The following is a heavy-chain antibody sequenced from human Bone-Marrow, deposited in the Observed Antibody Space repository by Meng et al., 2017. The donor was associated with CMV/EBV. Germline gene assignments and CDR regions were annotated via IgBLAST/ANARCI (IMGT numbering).Heavy chain of an antibody. V-gene: IGHV1-3*02. Sequence: ASVKVSCKASGYTFTSYAMHWVRQAPGQRLEWMGWSNAGNGNTKYSQEFQGRVTITRDTSASTAYMELSSLRSEDTAVYYCARVPPLAGVVPAAIDYYYYGMDVWGQGTTVTVSS. D-gene: IGHD2-2*02. J-gene: IGHJ6*02. CDR1: GYTFTSYA. CDR3: ARVPPLAGVVPAAIDYYYYGMDV. CDR2: SNAGNGNT.